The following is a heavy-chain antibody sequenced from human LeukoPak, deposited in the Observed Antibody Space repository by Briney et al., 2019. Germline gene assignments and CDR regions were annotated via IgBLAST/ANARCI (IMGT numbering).Heavy chain of an antibody. CDR3: ARLSSSCYYYYGMDV. CDR1: GGSISSYY. J-gene: IGHJ6*02. CDR2: IYYSGST. V-gene: IGHV4-59*08. D-gene: IGHD6-13*01. Sequence: SETLSLTCTVSGGSISSYYWSWIRQPPGKGLEWIGYIYYSGSTNHDPSLKSRVTISVDTSKNQFSLKLSPATAADTAVYYCARLSSSCYYYYGMDVWGQGTTVTVSS.